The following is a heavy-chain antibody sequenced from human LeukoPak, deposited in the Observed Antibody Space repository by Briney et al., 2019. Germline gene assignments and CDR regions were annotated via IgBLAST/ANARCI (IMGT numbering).Heavy chain of an antibody. Sequence: SETLSLTCTVSDGSISDSYWSWIRQSPGKGLEWVGYIFYTGFTHYNPSLESRVTISVDTSKNQFSLRLNSVTAADTAVYCCARDAYGGNSWGWFDPWGQGTLVTVSS. CDR1: DGSISDSY. CDR2: IFYTGFT. J-gene: IGHJ5*02. D-gene: IGHD4-23*01. CDR3: ARDAYGGNSWGWFDP. V-gene: IGHV4-59*01.